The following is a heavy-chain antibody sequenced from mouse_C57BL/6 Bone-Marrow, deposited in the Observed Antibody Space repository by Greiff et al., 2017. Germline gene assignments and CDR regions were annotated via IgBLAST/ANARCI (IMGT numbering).Heavy chain of an antibody. V-gene: IGHV5-6*02. CDR2: ISSGGSYT. J-gene: IGHJ1*03. CDR3: ARRIFDYYGSSYDWYFDV. CDR1: GFTFSSYG. D-gene: IGHD1-1*01. Sequence: EVKLMESGGDLVKPGGSLKLSCAASGFTFSSYGMSWVRQTPDKRLEWVATISSGGSYTYYPDSVKGRFTISRDNAKNTLYLQMSSLKSEDTAMYYCARRIFDYYGSSYDWYFDVWGTGTTVTVSS.